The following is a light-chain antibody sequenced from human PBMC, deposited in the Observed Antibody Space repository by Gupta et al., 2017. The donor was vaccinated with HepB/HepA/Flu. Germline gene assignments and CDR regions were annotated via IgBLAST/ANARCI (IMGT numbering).Light chain of an antibody. V-gene: IGLV3-21*03. CDR1: NIGSKS. Sequence: SYVLTQPPSVSVAPGKTARITCGGNNIGSKSVHWYQQKPGQAPVLVVYDDSDRPSGIPERFSGSNYGNKATLTISRVEAGDEADHYCQVWDSSSDHWVFGGGTKLTVL. CDR2: DDS. CDR3: QVWDSSSDHWV. J-gene: IGLJ3*02.